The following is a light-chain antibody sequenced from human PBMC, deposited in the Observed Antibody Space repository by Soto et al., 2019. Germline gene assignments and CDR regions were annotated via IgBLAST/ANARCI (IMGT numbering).Light chain of an antibody. J-gene: IGLJ1*01. V-gene: IGLV2-23*02. CDR2: EVS. CDR3: CSYAGSSTFYV. Sequence: SVLTQPAPVSGSPGQSITISCTGTSSDVGSYNLVSWYQQHPGKAPKLMIYEVSKRPSGVPNRFSGSKSGNTASLTISGLQAEDEADYYCCSYAGSSTFYVFGTGTKVTVL. CDR1: SSDVGSYNL.